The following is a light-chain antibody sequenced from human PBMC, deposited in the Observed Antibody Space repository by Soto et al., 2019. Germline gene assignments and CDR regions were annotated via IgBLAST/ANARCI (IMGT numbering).Light chain of an antibody. CDR3: QQSYIAPLT. Sequence: DIQMTRSPSSLSASGGDSVAITCRASQTISWFLNWYQQKPGEAPKLLIYAASTLQSGVPSRFSGSGSGTDFTLTISSLQPEDFATYYCQQSYIAPLTCGGGTKVDI. CDR2: AAS. V-gene: IGKV1-39*01. J-gene: IGKJ4*01. CDR1: QTISWF.